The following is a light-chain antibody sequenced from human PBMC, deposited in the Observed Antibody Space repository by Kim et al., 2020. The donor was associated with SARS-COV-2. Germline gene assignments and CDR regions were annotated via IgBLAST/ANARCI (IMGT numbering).Light chain of an antibody. CDR3: SSYASTRSYV. Sequence: QSALTQPASVSGSPGQSITISCTGTSSDVGAYNYVSWYQQHPGKAPKLMIFDVNKRPSGLSDRFSGSKSGNTASLTISGLQAEDEADYYCSSYASTRSYVYGSGTTVTVL. CDR1: SSDVGAYNY. J-gene: IGLJ1*01. CDR2: DVN. V-gene: IGLV2-14*03.